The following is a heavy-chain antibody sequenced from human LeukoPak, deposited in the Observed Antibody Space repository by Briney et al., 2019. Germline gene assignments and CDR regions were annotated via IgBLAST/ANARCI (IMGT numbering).Heavy chain of an antibody. CDR1: GFTFSTYA. CDR2: ISRNAGST. J-gene: IGHJ4*02. V-gene: IGHV3-23*01. CDR3: AKDRSLEYYYGSGTYSY. Sequence: GGSLRLSCAASGFTFSTYAMTWVRQAPGKGLEWVSSISRNAGSTYYADYVKGRFTISRDNSKNTLYLQMSSLRAEDTAVYYCAKDRSLEYYYGSGTYSYWDQGTLVTVSS. D-gene: IGHD3-10*01.